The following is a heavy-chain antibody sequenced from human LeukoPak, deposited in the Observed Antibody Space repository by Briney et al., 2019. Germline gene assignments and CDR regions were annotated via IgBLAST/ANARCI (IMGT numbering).Heavy chain of an antibody. J-gene: IGHJ4*02. CDR1: GDSISSSDYY. CDR3: ARGSRRLADFHY. V-gene: IGHV4-39*01. D-gene: IGHD1-26*01. CDR2: ISYSGST. Sequence: SETLSLTCTVYGDSISSSDYYWGWIRQPPGKGLGWIGTISYSGSTYYNPSLQSRVTISVDTSKNQFSLELSSVTAADTAVYYCARGSRRLADFHYWGQGTLVTVSS.